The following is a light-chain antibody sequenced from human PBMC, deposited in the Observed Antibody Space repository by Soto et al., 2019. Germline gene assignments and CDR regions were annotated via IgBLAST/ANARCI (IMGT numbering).Light chain of an antibody. Sequence: IPLPHSPSSLSATVGDRVTITYRTSHGNSSYLAWYKQKPGKAPKLLICAASTLQCGVPSRFSGSGSWTYFTLTICILQPEDFATYYCQQLNSYPITFGQGTRLEIK. V-gene: IGKV1-9*01. CDR3: QQLNSYPIT. J-gene: IGKJ5*01. CDR2: AAS. CDR1: HGNSSY.